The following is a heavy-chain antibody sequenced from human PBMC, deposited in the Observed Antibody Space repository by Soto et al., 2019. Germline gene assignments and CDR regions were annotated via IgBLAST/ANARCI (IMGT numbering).Heavy chain of an antibody. CDR3: ARAYYFGSGTSYTLYY. CDR1: GFTFSNYG. CDR2: ISDDGVSK. D-gene: IGHD3-10*01. Sequence: QVPLVESGGGEVQTGRSLRLSCAASGFTFSNYGMHWVRQAPGKGLEWVAVISDDGVSKYYADSVQGRFTISRDNSESVVLLQMNSLRPDDTALYFCARAYYFGSGTSYTLYYWGQGTQVTVSS. V-gene: IGHV3-30*03. J-gene: IGHJ4*02.